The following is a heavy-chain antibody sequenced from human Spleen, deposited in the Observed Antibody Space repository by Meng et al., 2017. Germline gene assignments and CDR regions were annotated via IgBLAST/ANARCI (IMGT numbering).Heavy chain of an antibody. CDR3: ASCGDGYDSLCYFDY. Sequence: QVQLRQWGAGLLKPSETLSLTCAVYGGSFSGYYWSWIRQPPGKGLEWIGEINHSGSTNYNPSLKSRVTISVDTSKNQFSLKLSSVTAADTAVYYCASCGDGYDSLCYFDYWGQGTLVTVSS. CDR2: INHSGST. D-gene: IGHD5-24*01. CDR1: GGSFSGYY. J-gene: IGHJ4*02. V-gene: IGHV4-34*01.